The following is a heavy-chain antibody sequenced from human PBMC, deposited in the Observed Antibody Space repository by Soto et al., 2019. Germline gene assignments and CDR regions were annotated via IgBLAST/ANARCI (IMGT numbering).Heavy chain of an antibody. Sequence: SETLSLTCTVSGDSSSSYYWIWIRQPPRKGLEWIGNIYYSGSISYSPSLKSRVTLSVDTSKNQFSLKLSSVTAADTAVYYCARSYCSGGSCYDDPLSSDAFDSWGQGTMVTLSS. J-gene: IGHJ3*02. D-gene: IGHD2-15*01. CDR1: GDSSSSYY. V-gene: IGHV4-59*08. CDR2: IYYSGSI. CDR3: ARSYCSGGSCYDDPLSSDAFDS.